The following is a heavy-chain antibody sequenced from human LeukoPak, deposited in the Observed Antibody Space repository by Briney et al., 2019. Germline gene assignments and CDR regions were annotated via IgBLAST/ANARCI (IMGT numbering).Heavy chain of an antibody. D-gene: IGHD2-2*01. J-gene: IGHJ6*02. Sequence: GGSLRLSCAASGFTFDDYAMHWVRQAPGKGLEWVSGISWNSGSIGYADSVKGRFTISRDNAKNSLYLQMNSLRAEDTAVYYCAKVVVPAAITWSYYYYYGMDVWGQGTTVTVSS. CDR2: ISWNSGSI. CDR3: AKVVVPAAITWSYYYYYGMDV. CDR1: GFTFDDYA. V-gene: IGHV3-9*01.